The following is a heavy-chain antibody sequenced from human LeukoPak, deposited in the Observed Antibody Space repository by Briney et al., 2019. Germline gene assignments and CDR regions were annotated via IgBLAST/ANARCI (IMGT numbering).Heavy chain of an antibody. CDR2: LYHSDSI. J-gene: IGHJ6*03. D-gene: IGHD6-13*01. V-gene: IGHV4-38-2*01. CDR1: GYSISSGYY. Sequence: SETLSLTCAVSGYSISSGYYWIWIRQPPGKGLEWIGSLYHSDSIYYNPSLESRVTMSVDTSKNQFSLKLSFVTAADTAAYYCARQHDSYHYYYVDVWGKGTTVTVS. CDR3: ARQHDSYHYYYVDV.